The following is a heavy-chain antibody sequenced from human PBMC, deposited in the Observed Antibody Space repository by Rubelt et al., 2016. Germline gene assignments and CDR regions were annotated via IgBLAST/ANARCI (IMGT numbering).Heavy chain of an antibody. Sequence: QVQLQESGPGLVKPSGTLSLTCAVSGGPISSSNWWSWVRQPPGKGLEWIGEIYHSGTTNYNPSLKSRVTISVDKSKNQFSLRLTSVTASDTAVDYCARVSVLHRHADSWGQGTLVTVSS. D-gene: IGHD4/OR15-4a*01. CDR2: IYHSGTT. CDR3: ARVSVLHRHADS. CDR1: GGPISSSNW. V-gene: IGHV4-4*02. J-gene: IGHJ4*02.